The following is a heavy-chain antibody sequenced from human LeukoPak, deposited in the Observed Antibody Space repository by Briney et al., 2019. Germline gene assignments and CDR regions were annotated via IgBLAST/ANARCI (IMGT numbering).Heavy chain of an antibody. J-gene: IGHJ4*02. V-gene: IGHV3-74*01. CDR3: ARAGDYRFDY. CDR2: INTDGSRT. CDR1: GFTLSSYW. Sequence: GGSLRLSCAASGFTLSSYWIHWVRQAPGKELVWVSRINTDGSRTTYADSVKGRFTISRDNAKNTVYLQMNSLGAEDTAVYYCARAGDYRFDYWGQGTLVTVSS. D-gene: IGHD3-16*01.